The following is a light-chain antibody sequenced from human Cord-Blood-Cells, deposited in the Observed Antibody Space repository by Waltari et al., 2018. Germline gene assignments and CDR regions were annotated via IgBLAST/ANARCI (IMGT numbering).Light chain of an antibody. Sequence: VMTQSPLSLPVTPGEPASISCRSSQSLLHSNGYNYLDWYLQKPGQSPQLLIYLGSNRASGVPDRFSGSGSGTDFTLKISRVEAEDVGVYYCMQALQTPLTFGGGTKVEIK. V-gene: IGKV2-28*01. CDR3: MQALQTPLT. CDR2: LGS. J-gene: IGKJ4*01. CDR1: QSLLHSNGYNY.